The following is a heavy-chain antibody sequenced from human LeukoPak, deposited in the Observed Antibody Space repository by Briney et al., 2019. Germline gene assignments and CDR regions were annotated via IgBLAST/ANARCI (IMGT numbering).Heavy chain of an antibody. CDR3: ARASSKQLAGYLPDGFDI. CDR2: ISSSGTYV. V-gene: IGHV3-21*01. Sequence: PGGSLRLSCAASGFXFSSYSMNWVRQAPGKGLEWLSSISSSGTYVYYADSVKGRFTISRDNAKNSLSLQMNSLRTDDASVYYCARASSKQLAGYLPDGFDIWGQGTMVTVSS. CDR1: GFXFSSYS. D-gene: IGHD3-9*01. J-gene: IGHJ3*02.